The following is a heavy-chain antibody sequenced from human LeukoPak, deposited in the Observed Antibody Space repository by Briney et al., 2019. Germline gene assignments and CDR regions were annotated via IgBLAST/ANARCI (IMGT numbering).Heavy chain of an antibody. CDR1: GFTFDDYA. CDR3: AKDSGYRAYYYYGMDV. D-gene: IGHD5-18*01. Sequence: PGRSLRLSCAASGFTFDDYAMHWVRQAPGKGLEWVSGISWNSGSIGYADSMKGRFTISRDNAKNSLYLQMNSLRAEDTALYYCAKDSGYRAYYYYGMDVWGQGSTVTVSS. J-gene: IGHJ6*02. CDR2: ISWNSGSI. V-gene: IGHV3-9*01.